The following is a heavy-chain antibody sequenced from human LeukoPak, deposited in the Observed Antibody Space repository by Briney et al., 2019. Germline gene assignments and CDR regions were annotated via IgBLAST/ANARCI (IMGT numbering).Heavy chain of an antibody. D-gene: IGHD2-15*01. CDR3: ARHCCSGPAKRVFDI. J-gene: IGHJ3*02. CDR2: ISYSGNT. Sequence: PSETLSLTCTVSGGSIISSDYHWGWARQPPGKGLEWIGTISYSGNTDYNPSLRSRVTISVDTSNNQFSLRLGSVTAADTAVYHCARHCCSGPAKRVFDIWGQGTMVTVSS. CDR1: GGSIISSDYH. V-gene: IGHV4-39*01.